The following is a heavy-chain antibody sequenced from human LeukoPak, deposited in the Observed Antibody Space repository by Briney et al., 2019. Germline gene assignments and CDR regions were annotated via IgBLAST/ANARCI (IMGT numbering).Heavy chain of an antibody. CDR2: INWNGGST. J-gene: IGHJ4*02. Sequence: GRSLRLSCAASGFTFDDYGMSWVRQAPGKGLEWVSGINWNGGSTGYADSVKGRFTISRDNAKNSLYLQMNSLRAEDTALYYCARGTTYQRHDYWGQGTLVTVSS. D-gene: IGHD2-2*01. CDR3: ARGTTYQRHDY. CDR1: GFTFDDYG. V-gene: IGHV3-20*04.